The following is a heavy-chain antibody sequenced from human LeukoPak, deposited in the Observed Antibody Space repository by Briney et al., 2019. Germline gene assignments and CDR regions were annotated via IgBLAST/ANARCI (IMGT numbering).Heavy chain of an antibody. Sequence: GGSLRLSCAASGFTVSSNYMSWLRQAPGKGLEWVSVIYSGGSTYYADSVKGRFTISRDNSKNTLYLQMNSLRAEDTAVYYCARGARSKTYYYGSGSSYFDYWGQGTLVTVSS. CDR3: ARGARSKTYYYGSGSSYFDY. V-gene: IGHV3-66*02. CDR2: IYSGGST. CDR1: GFTVSSNY. J-gene: IGHJ4*02. D-gene: IGHD3-10*01.